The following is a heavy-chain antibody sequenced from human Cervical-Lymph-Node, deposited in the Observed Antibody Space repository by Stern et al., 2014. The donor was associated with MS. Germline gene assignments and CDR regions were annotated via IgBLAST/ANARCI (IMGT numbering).Heavy chain of an antibody. J-gene: IGHJ6*02. D-gene: IGHD3-3*01. CDR3: ARGQNDFWSNYSSGMDV. CDR2: INPSGGST. V-gene: IGHV1-46*01. CDR1: GYIFTTSY. Sequence: VQLVESGAEVKKPGASVKVSCKASGYIFTTSYMHWVRQAPGQGLEWMGIINPSGGSTSYAQKVQGRVTMTRDTSTSTVYMQLSSLRSEDTAVYYCARGQNDFWSNYSSGMDVWGQGTTVTVSS.